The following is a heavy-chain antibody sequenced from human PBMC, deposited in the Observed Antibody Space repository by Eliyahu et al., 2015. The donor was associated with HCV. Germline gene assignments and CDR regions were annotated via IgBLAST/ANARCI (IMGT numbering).Heavy chain of an antibody. CDR3: AGFYSGAAGGHSLDY. Sequence: PGXSVKVPCKGSGVXWVRQAPGQGLEWIGRIIPIGEKPDYAQKFQGRVTITADKFTNTVYLDLGGLRSEDTAVYFCAGFYSGAAGGHSLDYWGQGTRVTVSS. V-gene: IGHV1-69*02. CDR1: GV. CDR2: IIPIGEKP. D-gene: IGHD6-13*01. J-gene: IGHJ4*02.